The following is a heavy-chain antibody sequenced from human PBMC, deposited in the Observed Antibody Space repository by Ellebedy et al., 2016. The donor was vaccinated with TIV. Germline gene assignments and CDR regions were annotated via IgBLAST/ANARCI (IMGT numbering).Heavy chain of an antibody. D-gene: IGHD4-17*01. CDR1: GGTFSSYA. CDR2: IIPIFGTA. CDR3: AYGRSTVTLSYYYYGMDV. J-gene: IGHJ6*02. V-gene: IGHV1-69*06. Sequence: ASVKVSCXASGGTFSSYANSWVRQAPGQGLEWMGGIIPIFGTANYAQKFQGRVTITADKSTSTAYMELSSLRSEDTAVYYCAYGRSTVTLSYYYYGMDVWGQGTTVTVSS.